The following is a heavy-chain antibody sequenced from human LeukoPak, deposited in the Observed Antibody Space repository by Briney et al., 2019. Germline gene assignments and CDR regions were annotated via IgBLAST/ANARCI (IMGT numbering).Heavy chain of an antibody. D-gene: IGHD6-19*01. J-gene: IGHJ4*02. CDR2: INHSGST. V-gene: IGHV4-34*01. Sequence: GSLRLSCAASGFTVSSNYMSWVRQAPGKGLEWIGEINHSGSTNYNPSLKSRVTISVDTSKNQFSLKLSSVTAADTAVYYCARLVAVAGTKVYDYWGQGTLVTVSS. CDR1: GFTVSSNY. CDR3: ARLVAVAGTKVYDY.